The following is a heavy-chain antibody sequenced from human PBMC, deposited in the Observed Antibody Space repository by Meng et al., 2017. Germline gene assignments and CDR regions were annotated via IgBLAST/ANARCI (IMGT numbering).Heavy chain of an antibody. Sequence: GSLRLSCAVSGYSISSGYYWGWIRQPPGKGLEWIGSIYHSGSTYYNPSLKSRVTISVDTSKNQFSLKLSSVTAADTAVYYCAALRGGDWFDPWGQGTLVTVSS. D-gene: IGHD1-26*01. V-gene: IGHV4-38-2*01. J-gene: IGHJ5*02. CDR1: GYSISSGYY. CDR3: AALRGGDWFDP. CDR2: IYHSGST.